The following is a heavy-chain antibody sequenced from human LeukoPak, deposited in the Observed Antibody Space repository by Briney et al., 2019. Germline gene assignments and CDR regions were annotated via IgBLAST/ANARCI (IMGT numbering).Heavy chain of an antibody. CDR3: ARHTDIAALSSLNY. CDR2: SYYSGST. J-gene: IGHJ4*02. Sequence: PSETLSLTCTVSGGSIGSYYWSWIRQTPGKGLEWIGDSYYSGSTNYNPSLKSRVTISVDTSKNQFSLKLSSVTAADTAVYYCARHTDIAALSSLNYWGQGTLVTVSS. V-gene: IGHV4-59*08. CDR1: GGSIGSYY. D-gene: IGHD6-13*01.